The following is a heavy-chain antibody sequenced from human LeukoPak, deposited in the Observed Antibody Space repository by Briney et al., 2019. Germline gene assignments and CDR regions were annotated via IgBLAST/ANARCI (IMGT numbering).Heavy chain of an antibody. CDR3: ARLGTNHSNIPPLDY. J-gene: IGHJ4*02. Sequence: KASETLSLTCAVYGGSFSGYYWSWIRQPPGKGLEWIGEINHSGSTNYNPSLKSRVTISVDTSKNQFSLKLSSVTAADTAVYYCARLGTNHSNIPPLDYWGQGTLVTVSS. CDR1: GGSFSGYY. V-gene: IGHV4-34*01. CDR2: INHSGST. D-gene: IGHD1-14*01.